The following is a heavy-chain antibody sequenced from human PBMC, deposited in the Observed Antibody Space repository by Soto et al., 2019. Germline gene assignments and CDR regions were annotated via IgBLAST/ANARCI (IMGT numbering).Heavy chain of an antibody. CDR3: ARGWYMDY. D-gene: IGHD6-13*01. J-gene: IGHJ4*02. CDR1: GFTVSSNY. V-gene: IGHV3-66*01. Sequence: EVQLVESGGGLVQPGGSLRLSCAASGFTVSSNYMSWVRQAPGKGLEWVSVIYSGGSTYYAYSVKGRFTISRDNSKNTLYLQTNSLRAGDTAVYYCARGWYMDYWGQGALDTVSS. CDR2: IYSGGST.